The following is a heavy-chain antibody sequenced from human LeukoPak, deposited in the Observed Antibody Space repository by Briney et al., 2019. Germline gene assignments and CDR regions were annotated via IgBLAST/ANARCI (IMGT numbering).Heavy chain of an antibody. CDR3: ARVQLERLDY. V-gene: IGHV3-11*05. Sequence: AGGSLRLSCAASGFTFSDYFMTWVRQAPGKGLEWVSYIGGSSSYTNYADSVEGRFTISRDNTKNSLFLQMNSLRVEDTAVYYCARVQLERLDYWGQGTLVTVSS. CDR2: IGGSSSYT. CDR1: GFTFSDYF. D-gene: IGHD1-1*01. J-gene: IGHJ4*02.